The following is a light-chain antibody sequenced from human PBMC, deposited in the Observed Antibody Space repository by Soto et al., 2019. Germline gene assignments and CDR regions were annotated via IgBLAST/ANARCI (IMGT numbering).Light chain of an antibody. CDR1: QSVSRN. V-gene: IGKV3-15*01. CDR3: QQYNNWPRT. J-gene: IGKJ1*01. CDR2: GAS. Sequence: EIVMTQSPATLSVSPGERATLSCRASQSVSRNLAWYQQKPGQAPMLLIYGASTRATGIPARFSGSGSGTEFTITISSLQAEDFAVYYCQQYNNWPRTFVQGTKVEIK.